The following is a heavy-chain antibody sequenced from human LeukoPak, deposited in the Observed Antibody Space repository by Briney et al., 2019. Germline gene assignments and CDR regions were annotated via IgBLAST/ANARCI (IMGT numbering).Heavy chain of an antibody. CDR1: GGSISSSSYY. CDR2: IYYSGST. V-gene: IGHV4-39*01. CDR3: ARPLVATITIFDY. Sequence: SQTLSLTCTVSGGSISSSSYYWGWIRQPPGKGLEWIGSIYYSGSTYYNPSLKSRVTISVDTSKNQFYLKLSSVTAADTAVYYCARPLVATITIFDYWGQGTLVTVSS. J-gene: IGHJ4*02. D-gene: IGHD5-12*01.